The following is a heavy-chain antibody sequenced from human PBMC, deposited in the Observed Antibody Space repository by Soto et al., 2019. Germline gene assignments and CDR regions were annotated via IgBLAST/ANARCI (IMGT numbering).Heavy chain of an antibody. D-gene: IGHD3-22*01. CDR3: AREDYYESSGGMDV. CDR1: GDSVSSNSAA. CDR2: TYYRSKWYN. Sequence: SQTLSLTCAISGDSVSSNSAAWSWIRQSPSRGLEWLGRTYYRSKWYNDFAVSLKSRLTINPDTLKNQFSLLLNSVTPEDTAVYYCAREDYYESSGGMDVWGQGTAVTVS. J-gene: IGHJ6*02. V-gene: IGHV6-1*01.